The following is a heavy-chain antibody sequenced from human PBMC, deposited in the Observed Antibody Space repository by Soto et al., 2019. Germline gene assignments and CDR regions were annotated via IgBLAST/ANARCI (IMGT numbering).Heavy chain of an antibody. CDR1: GGSISSGDYY. Sequence: QVQLQESGPGLVKPSQTLSLTCTVSGGSISSGDYYWSWIRQPPGKGLEWIGYISYSGNTYYNPSLKSRLTISGDTSKNQFPLRLSSVTAADTAVYYCVRTNYDYVWGSYRFDFWGQGTLVTVSS. CDR3: VRTNYDYVWGSYRFDF. J-gene: IGHJ4*02. CDR2: ISYSGNT. V-gene: IGHV4-30-4*01. D-gene: IGHD3-16*02.